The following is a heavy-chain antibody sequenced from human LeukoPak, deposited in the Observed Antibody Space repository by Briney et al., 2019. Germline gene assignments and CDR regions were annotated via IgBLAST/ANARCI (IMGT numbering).Heavy chain of an antibody. CDR1: GGSISSSSYY. V-gene: IGHV4-39*07. J-gene: IGHJ4*02. CDR3: ASFVYYYDSRYFSY. CDR2: IYYSGST. Sequence: PSETLSLTCTVSGGSISSSSYYWGWIRQPPGKGLEWIGSIYYSGSTYYNPSLKSRVTISVDTSKNQFSLKLSSVTAADTAVYYCASFVYYYDSRYFSYWGQGTLVTVSS. D-gene: IGHD3-22*01.